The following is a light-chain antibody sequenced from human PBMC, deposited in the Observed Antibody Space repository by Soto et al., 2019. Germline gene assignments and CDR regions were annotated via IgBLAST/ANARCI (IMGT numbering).Light chain of an antibody. J-gene: IGKJ2*01. V-gene: IGKV1-5*01. Sequence: DIQMTQSPSTLSASIGDRVTITCRASQSISGWLAWYQQKPGKAPTLLIFDASSLEGGVSSRFSGYGSGTDFALTINSLQADDFATYYCQQYNSYPYTFGPGNKLEIK. CDR3: QQYNSYPYT. CDR1: QSISGW. CDR2: DAS.